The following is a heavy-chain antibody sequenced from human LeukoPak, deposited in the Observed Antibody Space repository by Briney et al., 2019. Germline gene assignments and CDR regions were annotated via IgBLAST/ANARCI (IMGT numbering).Heavy chain of an antibody. V-gene: IGHV3-9*01. CDR3: AKDMGYCSSTSCNDAVDI. Sequence: PGGSLRLSCAASGFTFDDYAMHWVRQAPGKGLEWVSGISWNSGSIGYADSVKGRFTISRDNAKNSLYLQMNSLRAEDTALYYCAKDMGYCSSTSCNDAVDIWGQGTMVTVSS. CDR1: GFTFDDYA. J-gene: IGHJ3*02. CDR2: ISWNSGSI. D-gene: IGHD2-2*01.